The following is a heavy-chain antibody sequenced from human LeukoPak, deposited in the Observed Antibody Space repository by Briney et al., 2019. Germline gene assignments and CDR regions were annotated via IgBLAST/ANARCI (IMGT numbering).Heavy chain of an antibody. J-gene: IGHJ6*03. D-gene: IGHD2-21*01. V-gene: IGHV3-15*01. Sequence: GGSLRLSCAASRFTFSNAWMSWLRQAPGKGLEWVGRIKSKTDGGTTDYAAPVKGRFTISRDDSKKTLYLQMNSLKTEDTAVYYYTTDQPIVVVIAVSRGDYYYMDVWGKGTTVTVSS. CDR2: IKSKTDGGTT. CDR1: RFTFSNAW. CDR3: TTDQPIVVVIAVSRGDYYYMDV.